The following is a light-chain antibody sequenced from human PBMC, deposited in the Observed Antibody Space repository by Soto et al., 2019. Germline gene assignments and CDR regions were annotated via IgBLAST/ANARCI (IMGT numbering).Light chain of an antibody. CDR3: QQYGSSPPYT. CDR1: QSVSSSY. CDR2: GAS. Sequence: EIVLTQSPGTLSLSPGERATLSCRASQSVSSSYLAWYQQKPGQAPRLLIYGASIRATAIPDRFSGSGSGTDFTLTISRLEPEDFAVYYCQQYGSSPPYTFGQGTKLEIK. V-gene: IGKV3-20*01. J-gene: IGKJ2*01.